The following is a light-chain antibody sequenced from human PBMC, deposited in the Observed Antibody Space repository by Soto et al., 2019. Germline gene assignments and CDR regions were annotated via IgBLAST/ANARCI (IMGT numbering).Light chain of an antibody. CDR1: SSDVGGYNY. CDR2: EVS. J-gene: IGLJ2*01. CDR3: CSYAGRVV. V-gene: IGLV2-8*01. Sequence: QSVLTQPPSASGSPGQSVTISCTGTSSDVGGYNYVSWYQQHPGKAPKLMIYEVSKRPSGVPDRFSGSKSGNTASLTVSGLQAEDEADYYCCSYAGRVVFGGGTKLTVL.